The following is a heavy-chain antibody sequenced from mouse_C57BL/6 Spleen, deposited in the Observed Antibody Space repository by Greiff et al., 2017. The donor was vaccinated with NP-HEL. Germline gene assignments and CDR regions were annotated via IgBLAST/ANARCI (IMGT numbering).Heavy chain of an antibody. CDR3: ARREGNYVGAYFDY. Sequence: VQLKQSGPELVKPGASVKISCKASGYTFTDYYMNWVKQSHGKSLEWIGDINPNNGGTSYNQKFKGKATLTVDKSSSTAYMELRSLTSEDSAVYYCARREGNYVGAYFDYWGQGTTLTVSS. CDR2: INPNNGGT. D-gene: IGHD2-1*01. V-gene: IGHV1-26*01. J-gene: IGHJ2*01. CDR1: GYTFTDYY.